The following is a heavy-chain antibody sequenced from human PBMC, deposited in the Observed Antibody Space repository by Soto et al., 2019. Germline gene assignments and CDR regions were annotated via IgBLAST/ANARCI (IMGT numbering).Heavy chain of an antibody. CDR1: GFTFSSYS. D-gene: IGHD1-26*01. J-gene: IGHJ6*02. V-gene: IGHV3-21*01. CDR2: ISSSSSSYI. Sequence: PGGSLRLSCAASGFTFSSYSMNWVRQAPGKGLEWVSSISSSSSSYIYYADSVKGRFTISRDNAKNSLYLQMNSLRAEDTAVYYCAGVGATMVGSYYGMDVWGQGTTVTVSS. CDR3: AGVGATMVGSYYGMDV.